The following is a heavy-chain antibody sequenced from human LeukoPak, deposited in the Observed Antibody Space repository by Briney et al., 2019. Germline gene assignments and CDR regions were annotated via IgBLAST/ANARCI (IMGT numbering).Heavy chain of an antibody. Sequence: GGSLRLSSAASGFTVSSSFMGWVRQAPGKGLVWVSRVDSDGSSTTYAGSVKGRFTISRDNAKSTLYLQMNSLRAEDTAVYYCARGITIFGVVNDAFDIWGQGTMVTVSS. J-gene: IGHJ3*02. CDR3: ARGITIFGVVNDAFDI. V-gene: IGHV3-74*01. CDR1: GFTVSSSF. D-gene: IGHD3-3*01. CDR2: VDSDGSST.